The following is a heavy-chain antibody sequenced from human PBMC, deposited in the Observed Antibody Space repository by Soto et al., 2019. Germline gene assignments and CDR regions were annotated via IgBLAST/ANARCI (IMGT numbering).Heavy chain of an antibody. CDR3: ARGDFWSGYSPSYYYYGMDV. D-gene: IGHD3-3*01. CDR1: GGTFSSYA. Sequence: GASVKVSCKASGGTFSSYAISWVRQAPGQGLEWMGGIIPIFGTANYAQKFQGRVTITADESTSTAYMELSSLRSEDTAVYYCARGDFWSGYSPSYYYYGMDVWGRGTTDTVSS. V-gene: IGHV1-69*13. J-gene: IGHJ6*02. CDR2: IIPIFGTA.